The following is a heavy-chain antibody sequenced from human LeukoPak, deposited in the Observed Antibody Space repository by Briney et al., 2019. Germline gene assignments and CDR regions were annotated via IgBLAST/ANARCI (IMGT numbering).Heavy chain of an antibody. D-gene: IGHD3-10*01. CDR1: GYTFTSYA. CDR2: INAGNGNT. Sequence: ASVKVSCKASGYTFTSYAMHWVRQAPGQRLEWMGWINAGNGNTKYSQKFQGRVTITRDTSASTAYMELSSLRSEDTAVYYCARDGSGTKTDLDYWGQGTLVTVSS. V-gene: IGHV1-3*01. CDR3: ARDGSGTKTDLDY. J-gene: IGHJ4*02.